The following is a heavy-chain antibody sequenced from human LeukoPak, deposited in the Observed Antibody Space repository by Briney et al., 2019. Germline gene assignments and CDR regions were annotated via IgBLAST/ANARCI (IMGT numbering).Heavy chain of an antibody. CDR1: GYTFTSYD. Sequence: GASVKVSCKASGYTFTSYDINWVRQATGQGLEWIGWMNPNSGNTGYAQKFQGRVTMTRNTSISTAYMELSSLRSEDTAVYYCAREQNLYDFWSGYYTLYYYYGMDVWGQGTTVTVSS. CDR3: AREQNLYDFWSGYYTLYYYYGMDV. V-gene: IGHV1-8*01. J-gene: IGHJ6*02. D-gene: IGHD3-3*01. CDR2: MNPNSGNT.